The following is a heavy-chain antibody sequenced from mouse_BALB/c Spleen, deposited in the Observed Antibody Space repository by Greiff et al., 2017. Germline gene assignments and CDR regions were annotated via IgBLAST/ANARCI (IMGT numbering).Heavy chain of an antibody. V-gene: IGHV14-3*02. CDR1: GYTFTSYW. J-gene: IGHJ2*01. CDR2: IDPANGNT. CDR3: AGDYFDD. Sequence: VQLQQSGAELAKPGASVKMSCTASGYTFTSYWMHWVKQRPEQGLEWIGRIDPANGNTKYDPKFQGKATITADTSSNTAYLQLSSLTSEDTAVYYCAGDYFDDWGEGTTLTVSS.